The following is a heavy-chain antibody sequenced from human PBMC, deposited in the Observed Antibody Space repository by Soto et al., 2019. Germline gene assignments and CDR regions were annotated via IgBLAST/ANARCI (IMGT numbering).Heavy chain of an antibody. J-gene: IGHJ6*02. CDR2: INHSGST. CDR1: GGSFSDYY. V-gene: IGHV4-34*01. D-gene: IGHD6-13*01. Sequence: SETLSLTCAVYGGSFSDYYWYWSWIRQPPGKGLEWIGEINHSGSTNYNPSLKSRVTISVDTSKNQFSLKLSSVTAADTAVYYCARGRPRGWVAAAGTYYYYGMDVWGQGTTVTVSS. CDR3: ARGRPRGWVAAAGTYYYYGMDV.